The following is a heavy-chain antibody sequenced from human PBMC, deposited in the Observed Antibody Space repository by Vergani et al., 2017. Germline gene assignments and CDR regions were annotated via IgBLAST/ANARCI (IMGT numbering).Heavy chain of an antibody. CDR2: IYPGDSDT. V-gene: IGHV5-51*01. CDR1: GYSFTSYW. CDR3: ARPSSAYYYYYGMDV. J-gene: IGHJ6*02. Sequence: EVQLVQSGAEVKKPGESLKISCKGSGYSFTSYWIGWVRQMPGKGLEWMGIIYPGDSDTRYSPSFQGQVTISADKSISTAYLQWSSLKASATAMYYCARPSSAYYYYYGMDVWGQGTTVTVSS.